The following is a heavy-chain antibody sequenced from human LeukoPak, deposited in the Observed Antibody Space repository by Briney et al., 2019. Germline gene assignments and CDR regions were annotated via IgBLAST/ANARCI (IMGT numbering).Heavy chain of an antibody. J-gene: IGHJ1*01. CDR3: ARDSPWYYDSSGYSSGAEYSQH. Sequence: ASVKVSCKASGYTFTSYGISWVRQAPGQGLEWMGWISAYNGNTNYAQKLQGRVTMTTDTSTSTAYMELRSLRSDDTAVYYCARDSPWYYDSSGYSSGAEYSQHWGQGTLVTVSS. D-gene: IGHD3-22*01. V-gene: IGHV1-18*01. CDR1: GYTFTSYG. CDR2: ISAYNGNT.